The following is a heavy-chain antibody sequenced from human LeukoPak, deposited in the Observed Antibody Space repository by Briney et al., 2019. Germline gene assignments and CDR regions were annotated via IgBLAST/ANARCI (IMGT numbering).Heavy chain of an antibody. D-gene: IGHD2-15*01. CDR2: IKQDGSDK. Sequence: GGSLRLSCAASGFTFSGYWMSWVRQAPGKGLEWVASIKQDGSDKYYVNSVKGRFTISRDNAKKTLFLQMNTLRAEDTAVYYCARGYGSPDFWGQGTLVTVSS. V-gene: IGHV3-7*05. CDR3: ARGYGSPDF. CDR1: GFTFSGYW. J-gene: IGHJ4*02.